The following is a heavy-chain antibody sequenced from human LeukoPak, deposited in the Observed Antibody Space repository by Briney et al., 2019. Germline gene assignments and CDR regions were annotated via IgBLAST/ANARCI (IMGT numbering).Heavy chain of an antibody. CDR3: SKGQELDDGVFES. J-gene: IGHJ5*01. D-gene: IGHD1-1*01. CDR1: GFTFSSYS. CDR2: ISSSSSYI. Sequence: RPGGSLRLSCAASGFTFSSYSMNWVRQAPGKGLEWVSSISSSSSYIYYADSVKGRFTISRDNAKNSLYLQMNSLSAEDTAIYYCSKGQELDDGVFESWGRGTLVTVSS. V-gene: IGHV3-21*04.